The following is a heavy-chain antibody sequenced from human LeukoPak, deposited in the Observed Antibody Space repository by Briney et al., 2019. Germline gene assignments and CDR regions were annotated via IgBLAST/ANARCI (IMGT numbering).Heavy chain of an antibody. V-gene: IGHV1-69*05. D-gene: IGHD3-22*01. Sequence: SVKVSCKASGGTFRSYAISWVRQAPGQGLEWMGRIIPIFGTANYAQKFQGRVTITTDESTSTAYMGLSSLRSEDTAVYYCARVPLSGYYDSTGYMSYWGQGTLVTVSS. CDR3: ARVPLSGYYDSTGYMSY. CDR2: IIPIFGTA. CDR1: GGTFRSYA. J-gene: IGHJ4*02.